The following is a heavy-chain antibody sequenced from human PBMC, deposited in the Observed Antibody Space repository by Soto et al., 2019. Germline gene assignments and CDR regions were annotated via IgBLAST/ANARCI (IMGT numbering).Heavy chain of an antibody. J-gene: IGHJ6*02. CDR1: GFTFSSYA. CDR2: ISGSGGST. Sequence: GGSLRLSCAASGFTFSSYAMSWVRQAPGKGLEWVSAISGSGGSTYYADSVKGRFTISRDNSKNTLYLQMNSLRAEDTAVYYCAKLTGWYEGYYYYYYGMDVWGQGXTVTVSS. V-gene: IGHV3-23*01. D-gene: IGHD6-19*01. CDR3: AKLTGWYEGYYYYYYGMDV.